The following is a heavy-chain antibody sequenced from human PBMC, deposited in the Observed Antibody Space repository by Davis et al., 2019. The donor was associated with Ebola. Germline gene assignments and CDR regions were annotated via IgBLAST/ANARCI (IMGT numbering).Heavy chain of an antibody. CDR1: GFTFSSYW. Sequence: HTGGSLRLSCAASGFTFSSYWMHWVRQAPGKGLVWVSRINSDGSSTSYADSVKGRFTISRDNAKNTLYLQMNSLRAEDTAVYYCARGGRTTVTTGYYGMDVWGQGTTVTVSS. CDR3: ARGGRTTVTTGYYGMDV. V-gene: IGHV3-74*01. J-gene: IGHJ6*02. CDR2: INSDGSST. D-gene: IGHD4-11*01.